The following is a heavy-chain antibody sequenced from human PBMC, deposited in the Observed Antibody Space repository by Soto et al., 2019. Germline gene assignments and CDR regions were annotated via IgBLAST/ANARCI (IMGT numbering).Heavy chain of an antibody. CDR3: AKTGPVTARTRFDY. CDR1: GFTFRAYT. Sequence: EVQLLESGGGLVQPGGSLRLSCAGSGFTFRAYTMAWVRQAPGKGLEWVSGIDGRDGTYYADSVKGRFNISRDSSRNTLFLQMKSLRADDTAVYYCAKTGPVTARTRFDYWGQGALVSVS. V-gene: IGHV3-23*01. CDR2: IDGRDGT. D-gene: IGHD2-21*02. J-gene: IGHJ4*02.